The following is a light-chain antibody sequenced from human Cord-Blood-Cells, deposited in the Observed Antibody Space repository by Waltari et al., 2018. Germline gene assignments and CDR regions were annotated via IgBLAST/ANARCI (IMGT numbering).Light chain of an antibody. CDR3: SSYAGSNNLGV. CDR2: EVS. Sequence: QSALTQPPSASGCPGQSVPISSTGTRRDVGGYNYLPCYQQHPGKAPKLMIYEVSKRPSGVPDRFSGSKSGNTASLTVSGLQAEDEADYYCSSYAGSNNLGVFGGGTKLTVL. V-gene: IGLV2-8*01. CDR1: RRDVGGYNY. J-gene: IGLJ2*01.